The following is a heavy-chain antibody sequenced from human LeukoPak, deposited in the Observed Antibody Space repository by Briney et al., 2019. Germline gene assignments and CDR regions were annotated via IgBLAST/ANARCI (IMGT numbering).Heavy chain of an antibody. D-gene: IGHD3-3*01. CDR2: IKEDGSEK. CDR3: ARDLSIFAASFDY. Sequence: GGSLRLSSVASGFTFSRYWMSWVRQAPGKGLEWVANIKEDGSEKHYVDSVKGRFTISRDKTKNSLYLQMNSLRAEDTAVYYCARDLSIFAASFDYWGQGTLVTVSS. CDR1: GFTFSRYW. J-gene: IGHJ4*02. V-gene: IGHV3-7*05.